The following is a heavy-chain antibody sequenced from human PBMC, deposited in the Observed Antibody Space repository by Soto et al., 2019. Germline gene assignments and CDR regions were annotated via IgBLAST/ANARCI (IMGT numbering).Heavy chain of an antibody. CDR1: GGSFSGYY. J-gene: IGHJ5*02. D-gene: IGHD6-6*01. V-gene: IGHV4-34*01. CDR2: INHSGST. Sequence: PSETLSLTCAVYGGSFSGYYWSWIRQPPGKGLEWIGEINHSGSTNYNPSLKSRVTISVDTSKNQFSLKLSSVTAADTAVYYCARGSSSSILRWFDPWGQGTLVTVSS. CDR3: ARGSSSSILRWFDP.